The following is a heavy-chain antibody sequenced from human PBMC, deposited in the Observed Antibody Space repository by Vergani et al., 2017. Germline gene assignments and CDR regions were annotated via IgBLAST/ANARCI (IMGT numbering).Heavy chain of an antibody. V-gene: IGHV3-9*01. CDR2: MSWNSGNI. Sequence: EVQLVESGGGLVKPGRSLRLSCAASGFTFHDYAMHRVRQAPGKGLGWVSSMSWNSGNIGYAASVKGRFTINRENDKNSLYLQMTSLRAEDTALYYCVKDAIYYYGSGSYDYWGQGTLVTVSS. CDR1: GFTFHDYA. J-gene: IGHJ4*02. CDR3: VKDAIYYYGSGSYDY. D-gene: IGHD3-10*01.